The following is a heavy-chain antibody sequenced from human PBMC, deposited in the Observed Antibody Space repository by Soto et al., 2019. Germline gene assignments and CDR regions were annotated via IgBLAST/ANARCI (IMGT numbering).Heavy chain of an antibody. CDR2: IDPSDSYT. D-gene: IGHD4-17*01. CDR3: ARSDYGDYYYYYYYGMDV. V-gene: IGHV5-10-1*01. CDR1: GYSFTSYW. Sequence: PGESLKISCKGSGYSFTSYWISWVRQMPGKGLEWMGRIDPSDSYTNYSPSFQGHVTISADKSISTAYLQWSSLKAPDTAMYYCARSDYGDYYYYYYYGMDVWGQGTTVTVSS. J-gene: IGHJ6*02.